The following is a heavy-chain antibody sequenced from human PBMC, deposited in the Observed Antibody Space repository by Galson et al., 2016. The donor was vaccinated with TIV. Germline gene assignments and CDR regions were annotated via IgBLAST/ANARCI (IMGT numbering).Heavy chain of an antibody. CDR2: IYSGGST. J-gene: IGHJ6*02. CDR1: GFIVSSNY. D-gene: IGHD2-21*01. Sequence: SLRLSCAASGFIVSSNYMTWVRQAPGKGLEWVSLIYSGGSTSYADSVKGRFTISRDNSKNTVYLQMNSLGAEDTAVDYCARDRRHCGNECYLYYYYGMDVWGQGTTVTVSS. CDR3: ARDRRHCGNECYLYYYYGMDV. V-gene: IGHV3-66*02.